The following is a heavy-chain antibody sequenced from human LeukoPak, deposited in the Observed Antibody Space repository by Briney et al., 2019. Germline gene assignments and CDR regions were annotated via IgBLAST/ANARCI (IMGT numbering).Heavy chain of an antibody. CDR2: IYYSGST. J-gene: IGHJ6*02. CDR3: ARQGEGCYDFWSGPNYYYGMDV. D-gene: IGHD3-3*01. V-gene: IGHV4-39*01. CDR1: GGSISSSSYY. Sequence: PSETLSLTCTVSGGSISSSSYYWGWIRQPPGKGLEWIGSIYYSGSTYYNPSLKSRVTISVDTSKNQFSLKLSSVTAADTAVYYCARQGEGCYDFWSGPNYYYGMDVWGQGTTVTVSS.